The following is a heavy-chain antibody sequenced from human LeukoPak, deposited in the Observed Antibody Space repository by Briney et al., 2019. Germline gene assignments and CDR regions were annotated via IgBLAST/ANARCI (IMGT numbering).Heavy chain of an antibody. V-gene: IGHV3-66*01. CDR2: IYSGGST. J-gene: IGHJ6*03. CDR1: GFTVSSNY. Sequence: WGSLRLSCAASGFTVSSNYMSWVRQGPGKGLECVSVIYSGGSTYYADAVKGRFTIYRDHSKNTLYLQMNSLRAEDTAVYYSARRLGGGYYMDVWGKGTTVTISS. D-gene: IGHD3-16*01. CDR3: ARRLGGGYYMDV.